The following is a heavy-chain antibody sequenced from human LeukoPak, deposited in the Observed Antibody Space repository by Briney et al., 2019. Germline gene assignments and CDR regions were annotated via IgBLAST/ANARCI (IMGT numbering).Heavy chain of an antibody. CDR1: GGSINNFY. V-gene: IGHV4-59*01. D-gene: IGHD4-17*01. J-gene: IGHJ4*02. Sequence: SETPSLTCTVSGGSINNFYWTWIRQPPGKGLECIGYVYYTGSTYYNPSLKNRVTISVDTSRNQSSLRLNYVTAADTAVYYCARDSSTVTTRHFDYWGQGTLVTVSS. CDR2: VYYTGST. CDR3: ARDSSTVTTRHFDY.